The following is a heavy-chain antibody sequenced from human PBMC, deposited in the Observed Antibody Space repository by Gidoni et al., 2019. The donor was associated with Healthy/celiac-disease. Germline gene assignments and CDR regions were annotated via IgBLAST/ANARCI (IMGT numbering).Heavy chain of an antibody. CDR1: GGSISSYY. D-gene: IGHD4-17*01. V-gene: IGHV4-59*01. CDR2: IYYSGST. J-gene: IGHJ6*03. CDR3: ARVVNTVTTFFHYYYYYMDV. Sequence: QVQLQESGPGLVKPSETLSLTCTVSGGSISSYYWSWIRQPPGKGLEWIGYIYYSGSTNYNPSLKSRVTISVDTSKNQFSLKLSSVTAADTAVYYCARVVNTVTTFFHYYYYYMDVWGKGTTVTVSS.